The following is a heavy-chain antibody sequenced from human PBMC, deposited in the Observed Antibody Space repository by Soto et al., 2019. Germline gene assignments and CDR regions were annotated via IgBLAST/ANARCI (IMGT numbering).Heavy chain of an antibody. CDR2: IIPIFGTA. CDR3: ASVETQRYYYGMDV. Sequence: ASVKVSCKASGGTFSSYAISWVRQAPGEGLEWMGGIIPIFGTADYAQKFQGRVTITADESTSTAYMELSSLRSEDTAVYYCASVETQRYYYGMDVWGQGTTVTVSS. J-gene: IGHJ6*02. V-gene: IGHV1-69*13. D-gene: IGHD2-15*01. CDR1: GGTFSSYA.